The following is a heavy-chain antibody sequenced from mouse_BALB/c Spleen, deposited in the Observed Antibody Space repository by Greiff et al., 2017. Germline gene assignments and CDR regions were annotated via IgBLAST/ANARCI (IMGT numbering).Heavy chain of an antibody. CDR3: ARSGYYGSSYWYFDV. D-gene: IGHD1-1*01. J-gene: IGHJ1*01. CDR2: ISYSGST. CDR1: GDSITSGY. Sequence: DVKLVESGPSLVKPSQTLSLTCSVTGDSITSGYWNWIRKFPGNKLEYMGYISYSGSTYYNPSLKSRISITRDTSKNQYYLQLNSVTTEDTATYYCARSGYYGSSYWYFDVWGAGTTVTVSS. V-gene: IGHV3-8*02.